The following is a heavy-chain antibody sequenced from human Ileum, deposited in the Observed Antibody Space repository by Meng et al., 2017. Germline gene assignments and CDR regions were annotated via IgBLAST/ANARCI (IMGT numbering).Heavy chain of an antibody. CDR3: ARYRGGFNS. J-gene: IGHJ5*02. V-gene: IGHV1-3*01. CDR2: INGDRDNT. Sequence: QALPVQSRAAVAKPGVTVTVDSKTSGYHFLDYAMHWVRQAPGQRLEGMGCINGDRDNTKYSQKCQGRVTIIRDTAASTFYMELNSLRSEDSAVYYCARYRGGFNSWGQGTLVTVSS. D-gene: IGHD5-24*01. CDR1: GYHFLDYA.